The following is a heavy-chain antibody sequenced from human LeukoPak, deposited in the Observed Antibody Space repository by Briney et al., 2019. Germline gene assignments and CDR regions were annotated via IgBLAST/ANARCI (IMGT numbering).Heavy chain of an antibody. CDR2: IIPILGIA. V-gene: IGHV1-69*04. CDR3: AREVSASYYYYYGMDV. Sequence: SVKVSCKASGGTFSSYAISWVRQAPGQGLDWMGRIIPILGIANYAQKFQGRVTITADKSTSTAYMELSSLRSEDTAVYYCAREVSASYYYYYGMDVWGQGTTVTVSS. CDR1: GGTFSSYA. J-gene: IGHJ6*02. D-gene: IGHD2-8*01.